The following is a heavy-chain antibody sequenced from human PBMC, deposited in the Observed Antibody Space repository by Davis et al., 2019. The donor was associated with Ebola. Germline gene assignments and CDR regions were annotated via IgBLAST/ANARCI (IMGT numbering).Heavy chain of an antibody. D-gene: IGHD4-11*01. CDR1: GLFVSTNY. CDR2: IYSGGST. J-gene: IGHJ6*02. V-gene: IGHV3-53*01. Sequence: GGSLRLSCAASGLFVSTNYMNWVRQAPAKGLEWVSGIYSGGSTHYADSVKGRFTISRDNSKNTLYLQMNSLRAEDTAVYYRARVSTDSNYNGLDYYYYGVDVWGQGTTVTVSS. CDR3: ARVSTDSNYNGLDYYYYGVDV.